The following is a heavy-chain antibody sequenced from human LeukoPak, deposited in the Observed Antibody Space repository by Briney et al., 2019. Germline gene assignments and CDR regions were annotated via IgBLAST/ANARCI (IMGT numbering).Heavy chain of an antibody. Sequence: RHSPTDPRFTYRDYWMTSVRQAPGKAPNHPANIQQDGRAKYYVDSVKGRFTISRDNAQTSLYLQMDSLSVEHTATYYCARWRGSTSERSDYWGPGTLVTVSS. V-gene: IGHV3-7*01. J-gene: IGHJ4*02. CDR2: IQQDGRAK. CDR3: ARWRGSTSERSDY. CDR1: RFTYRDYW. D-gene: IGHD2-2*01.